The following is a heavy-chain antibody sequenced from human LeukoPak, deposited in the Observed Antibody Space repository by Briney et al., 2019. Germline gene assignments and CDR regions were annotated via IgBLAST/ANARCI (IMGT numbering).Heavy chain of an antibody. CDR2: IIPIFGTA. CDR1: GGTFSSYA. D-gene: IGHD6-13*01. Sequence: SVKVSCKASGGTFSSYAISWVRQAPGQGLEWMGGIIPIFGTANYAQKFQGRVTITADESTSTAYMELGSLRSEDTAVYYCARASDRYSSSWWYYFDYWGQGTLVTVSS. V-gene: IGHV1-69*13. CDR3: ARASDRYSSSWWYYFDY. J-gene: IGHJ4*02.